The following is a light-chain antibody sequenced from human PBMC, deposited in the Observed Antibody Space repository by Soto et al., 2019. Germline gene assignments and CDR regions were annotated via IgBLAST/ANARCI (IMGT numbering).Light chain of an antibody. CDR3: GGWDDSLSGPV. CDR2: RNN. CDR1: SSIIGSNY. J-gene: IGLJ2*01. Sequence: QSVLTQPPSASGTPGQRVNISCSGSSSIIGSNYVYWYRQFPGTAPKLLIQRNNQRPSGVPARFSGSKSSTSASLAISGLRSEDEADYYCGGWDDSLSGPVFGGGTKLTVL. V-gene: IGLV1-47*01.